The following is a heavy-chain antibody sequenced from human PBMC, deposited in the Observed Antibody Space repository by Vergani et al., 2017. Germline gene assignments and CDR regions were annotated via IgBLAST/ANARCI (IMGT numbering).Heavy chain of an antibody. V-gene: IGHV4-38-2*01. CDR1: GDSINSGHY. Sequence: QVQLQESGPGLVKPSETLALICSVSGDSINSGHYWAWIRQRPGKGLEWIGTIDHSGSALYSPSLKSRVTISVDTSKNQFSLRLSSLTAADTAVYYCARHPSTMIVVVIDYWGQGTLVTVSS. CDR2: IDHSGSA. D-gene: IGHD3-22*01. J-gene: IGHJ4*02. CDR3: ARHPSTMIVVVIDY.